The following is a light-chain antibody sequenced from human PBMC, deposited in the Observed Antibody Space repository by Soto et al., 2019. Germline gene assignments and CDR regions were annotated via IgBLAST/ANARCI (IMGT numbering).Light chain of an antibody. CDR2: SNN. CDR3: AAWDDSLNGYV. Sequence: QSVLTQPPSASGTPGQRVTVSCSGSSSNIGGDPVSWYQQLPGTAPKLLIYSNNQRPSGVPDRFSGSKSGTSASLAISGLRSEDEADYYCAAWDDSLNGYVYGTATKLTVL. V-gene: IGLV1-44*01. J-gene: IGLJ1*01. CDR1: SSNIGGDP.